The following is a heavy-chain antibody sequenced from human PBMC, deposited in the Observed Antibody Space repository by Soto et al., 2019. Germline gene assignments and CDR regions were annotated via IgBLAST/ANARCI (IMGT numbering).Heavy chain of an antibody. CDR2: MNPNSGNT. J-gene: IGHJ4*01. V-gene: IGHV1-8*01. CDR3: ARTLYGANVDY. D-gene: IGHD4-17*01. Sequence: FCKTSGYTCTSYDINGGLQATGQGLEWMGWMNPNSGNTGYAQKFQGRVTMTRNTSISTAYMELSSLRSEDTAEYYCARTLYGANVDYRGHGTLVTVSP. CDR1: GYTCTSYD.